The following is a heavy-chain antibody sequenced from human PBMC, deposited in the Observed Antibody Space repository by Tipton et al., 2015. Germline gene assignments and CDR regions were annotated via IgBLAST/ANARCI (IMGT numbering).Heavy chain of an antibody. D-gene: IGHD3-9*01. Sequence: LRLSCAASGFTFGTYEMNWVRQAPGKGLEWISYISSSGNTYYNPSLKSRVTMSRDTSKNQFSLKLTSVTAADTAVYYCACQDYDSLTRDYQTVDYWGQGTLVTVSS. CDR3: ACQDYDSLTRDYQTVDY. CDR1: GFTFGTYE. CDR2: ISSSGNT. V-gene: IGHV4-59*04. J-gene: IGHJ4*02.